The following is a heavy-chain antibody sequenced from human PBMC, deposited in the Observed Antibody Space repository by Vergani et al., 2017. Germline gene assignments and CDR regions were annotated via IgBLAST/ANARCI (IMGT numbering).Heavy chain of an antibody. J-gene: IGHJ4*02. Sequence: EVQLLESGGSLKQPGGSVRLSCAASGFTFSTYAMHWVRPAPGKGLEWVSALTGGGGSTYYADSFKGRFIISRDNSRDTLCLQMNSLRPEDTATYYCVKDAGSYENFFDSWGQETLVTVSS. CDR2: LTGGGGST. V-gene: IGHV3-23*01. CDR1: GFTFSTYA. CDR3: VKDAGSYENFFDS. D-gene: IGHD1-26*01.